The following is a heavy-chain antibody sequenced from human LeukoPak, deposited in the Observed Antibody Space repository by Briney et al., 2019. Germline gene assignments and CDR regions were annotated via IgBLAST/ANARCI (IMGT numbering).Heavy chain of an antibody. D-gene: IGHD3-10*01. CDR2: ISGSGGST. V-gene: IGHV3-23*01. Sequence: PGGSLRLSCAASGFTFSSYAMSWVRQAPGKGLEWVSAISGSGGSTYYADSVKGRFTISRDNSKNTLYLQMNSLGAEDTAVYYCAKEMNVLLWFGELSDWGQGTLVTVSS. CDR1: GFTFSSYA. J-gene: IGHJ4*02. CDR3: AKEMNVLLWFGELSD.